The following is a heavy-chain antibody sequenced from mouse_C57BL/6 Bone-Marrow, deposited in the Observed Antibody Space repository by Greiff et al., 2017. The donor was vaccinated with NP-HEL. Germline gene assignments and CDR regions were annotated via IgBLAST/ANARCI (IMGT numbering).Heavy chain of an antibody. D-gene: IGHD2-4*01. V-gene: IGHV1-72*01. CDR2: IDPNSGGT. CDR1: GYTFTSYW. Sequence: QVQLQQSGAELVKPGASVKLSCKASGYTFTSYWMHWVKQRPGRGLEWIGRIDPNSGGTKYNEKFKSKATLTVDQPSSTAYMQLSSLTSEDSAVYYCARGGLRRRLYWDFDVWGTGTTVTVSS. CDR3: ARGGLRRRLYWDFDV. J-gene: IGHJ1*03.